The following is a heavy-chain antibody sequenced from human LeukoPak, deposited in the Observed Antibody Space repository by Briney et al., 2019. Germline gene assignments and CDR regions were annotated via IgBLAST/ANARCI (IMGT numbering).Heavy chain of an antibody. CDR1: GGSISSGDYS. V-gene: IGHV4-30-4*01. J-gene: IGHJ4*02. Sequence: PSQTLSLTCTVSGGSISSGDYSWSWIRQPPGKGLEWIGYIYYSGSTYYSPSLKSRVTISVDTSKNQFSLKLSSVTAADTAVYYCARGHGFFDYWGQGTLVTVSS. CDR3: ARGHGFFDY. CDR2: IYYSGST.